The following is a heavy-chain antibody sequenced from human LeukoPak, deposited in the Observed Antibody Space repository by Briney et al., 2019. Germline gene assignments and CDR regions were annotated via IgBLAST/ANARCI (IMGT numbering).Heavy chain of an antibody. D-gene: IGHD2-2*01. CDR3: ARDIVVVPAAWGYSYGYYFDY. V-gene: IGHV4-39*07. J-gene: IGHJ4*02. CDR1: GGSISSSSYY. Sequence: SETLSLTCTVSGGSISSSSYYWGWIRQPPGKGLEWIGSIYYSGRTYYNPSLKSRVTISVDTSKNQFSLKLSSVTAADTAVYYCARDIVVVPAAWGYSYGYYFDYWGQGTLVTVSS. CDR2: IYYSGRT.